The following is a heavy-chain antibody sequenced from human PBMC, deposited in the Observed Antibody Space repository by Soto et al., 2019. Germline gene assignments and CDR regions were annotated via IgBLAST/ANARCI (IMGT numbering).Heavy chain of an antibody. D-gene: IGHD3-9*01. CDR1: GGSISSYY. V-gene: IGHV4-59*01. CDR3: ARDILTGRGAFDI. CDR2: IYYSGST. Sequence: SETLSLTCTVSGGSISSYYWSWIRQPPGKGLEWIGYIYYSGSTNYNPSLKSRVTISVDTSKNQFPLKLSSVTAADTAVYYCARDILTGRGAFDIWGQGTMVTVSS. J-gene: IGHJ3*02.